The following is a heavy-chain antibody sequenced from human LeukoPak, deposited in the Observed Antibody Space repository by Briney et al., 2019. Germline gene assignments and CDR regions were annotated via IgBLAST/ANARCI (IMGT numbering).Heavy chain of an antibody. CDR2: INHSGST. Sequence: PSETLSLTCAVYGGSFSGYYWSWIRQPPGKGLEWIGEINHSGSTNHNPSLKSRVTISVDTSKNQFSLKLSSVTAADTAVYYCARERYGDFDYWGQGTLVTVSS. CDR3: ARERYGDFDY. V-gene: IGHV4-34*01. J-gene: IGHJ4*02. D-gene: IGHD4-17*01. CDR1: GGSFSGYY.